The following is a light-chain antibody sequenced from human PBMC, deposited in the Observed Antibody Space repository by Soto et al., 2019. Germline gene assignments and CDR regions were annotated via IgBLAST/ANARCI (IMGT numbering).Light chain of an antibody. CDR2: KAS. Sequence: DIQMTQSPSTLSASVGDRVTITCRASQSISSWLAWYQQKPGKAPKLLIYKASSLESGVPSRFSGSGSGTEFTLTISSLQPDDFATYYGQQYYSYPLTFGGGTNVEIK. CDR3: QQYYSYPLT. CDR1: QSISSW. J-gene: IGKJ4*01. V-gene: IGKV1-5*03.